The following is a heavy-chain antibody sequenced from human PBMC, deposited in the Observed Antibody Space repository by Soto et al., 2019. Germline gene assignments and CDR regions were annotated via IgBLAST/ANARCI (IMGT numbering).Heavy chain of an antibody. D-gene: IGHD1-26*01. V-gene: IGHV3-33*01. J-gene: IGHJ3*02. CDR3: ARGGELPHDAFDI. CDR1: GFTFSSYG. CDR2: IWYYGSNK. Sequence: QVQLVESGGGVVQPGRSLRLSCAASGFTFSSYGMHWVRQAPGKGLEWVAVIWYYGSNKYYADSVKGRFTISRDNSKNTLYLQMNSLRAEDTAVYYWARGGELPHDAFDIWGQGTMVTVSS.